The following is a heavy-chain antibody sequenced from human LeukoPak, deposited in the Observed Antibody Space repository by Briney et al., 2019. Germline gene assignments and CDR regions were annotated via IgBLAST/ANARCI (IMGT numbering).Heavy chain of an antibody. CDR2: INPNSGGT. CDR1: GCTFTGYY. V-gene: IGHV1-2*02. CDR3: ARDPTRIVVVPAAPDY. D-gene: IGHD2-2*01. J-gene: IGHJ4*02. Sequence: GASVKVSCKASGCTFTGYYMHWVRQAPGQGLEWMGWINPNSGGTNYAQKFQGRVTMTRDTSISTAYMELSRLRSDDTAVYYCARDPTRIVVVPAAPDYWGQGTLVTVSS.